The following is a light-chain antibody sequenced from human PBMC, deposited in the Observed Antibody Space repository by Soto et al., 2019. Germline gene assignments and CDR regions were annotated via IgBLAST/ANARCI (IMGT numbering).Light chain of an antibody. CDR2: TTS. J-gene: IGKJ2*01. CDR1: QNIDIY. Sequence: DVQMTQSPSSLSASVGDRVTITCRASQNIDIYLNWYQQKPGRPPTLLLYTTSRLQSGVPTRFSGSGSGTDFTLTISNLQPEDFATYSCHQSYSTPPAFGQGTKVGIK. CDR3: HQSYSTPPA. V-gene: IGKV1-39*01.